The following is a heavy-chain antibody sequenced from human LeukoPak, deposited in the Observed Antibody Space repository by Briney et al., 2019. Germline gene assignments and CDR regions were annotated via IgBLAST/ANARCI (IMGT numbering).Heavy chain of an antibody. CDR3: ARVPHCTNGVCYTSYYYYGMDV. V-gene: IGHV4-34*01. D-gene: IGHD2-8*01. J-gene: IGHJ6*02. Sequence: SETLSLTCAVYGGSFSGYYWSWIRQPPGKGLEWIGEINHSGSTNYNPSLKSRVTISVDTSKNQFSLKLSSVTAADTAVYHCARVPHCTNGVCYTSYYYYGMDVWGQGTTVTVSS. CDR1: GGSFSGYY. CDR2: INHSGST.